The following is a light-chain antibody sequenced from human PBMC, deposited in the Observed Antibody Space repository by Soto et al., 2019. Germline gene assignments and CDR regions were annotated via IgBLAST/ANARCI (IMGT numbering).Light chain of an antibody. J-gene: IGKJ4*01. CDR1: QDISNY. Sequence: DIQMTQSPSSLSASIGDRVTITCQASQDISNYLNWYQQKPGKAPNLLIFDASNLETAVPSRFSGSGSGTDFTLTISSLQPEDIATYDCQQYDNVPPALTFGGGTKVEIK. CDR3: QQYDNVPPALT. V-gene: IGKV1-33*01. CDR2: DAS.